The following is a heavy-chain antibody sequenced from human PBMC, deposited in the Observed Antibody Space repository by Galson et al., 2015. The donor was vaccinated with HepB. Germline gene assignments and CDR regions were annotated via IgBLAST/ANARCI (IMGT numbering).Heavy chain of an antibody. J-gene: IGHJ4*02. Sequence: SLRLSCASFGFTFADYAVSWVRQAPEKGLEWVGFIKSKAYGGTTDYAASVKGRFTISRDDSKSIAYLQMTSLKTEDTAVYYCTTSRGYWGQGTLVTVSS. V-gene: IGHV3-49*04. CDR2: IKSKAYGGTT. CDR3: TTSRGY. CDR1: GFTFADYA.